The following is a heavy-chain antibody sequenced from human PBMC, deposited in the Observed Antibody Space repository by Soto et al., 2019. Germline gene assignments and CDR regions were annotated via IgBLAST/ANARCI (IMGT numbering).Heavy chain of an antibody. J-gene: IGHJ6*02. CDR2: IKQDGSEK. D-gene: IGHD3-3*01. CDR1: GFTFSSYW. V-gene: IGHV3-7*03. Sequence: EVQLVESGGGLVQPGGSLRLSCAASGFTFSSYWMSWVRQAPGKGLEWVANIKQDGSEKYYVDSVKGRFTISRDNAKNSLYLQMNSLRAEDTAVYYCARAGHYDFWSCYYIKDYYYGMDVWGQGTTVTVSS. CDR3: ARAGHYDFWSCYYIKDYYYGMDV.